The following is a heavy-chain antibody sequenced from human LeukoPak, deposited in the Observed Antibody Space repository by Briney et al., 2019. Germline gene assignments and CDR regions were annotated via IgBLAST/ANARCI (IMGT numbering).Heavy chain of an antibody. V-gene: IGHV3-23*01. CDR3: AKPRRPTTSYFHC. J-gene: IGHJ4*02. Sequence: WGSLTLSCAASGFTFDTHTMTWIRQPPGKGLEWVSSIFDDGANTYYADSAKGRCITFRVNSKNTLFPQINSRGFDEPAIYYCAKPRRPTTSYFHCWGQGTLVTVSS. CDR1: GFTFDTHT. D-gene: IGHD1-1*01. CDR2: IFDDGANT.